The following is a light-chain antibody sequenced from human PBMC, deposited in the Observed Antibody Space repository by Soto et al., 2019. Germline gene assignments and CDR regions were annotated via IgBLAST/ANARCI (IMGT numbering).Light chain of an antibody. Sequence: QSVLTQPASASGSPGQSITISCTGTSSDVGGYNYVSWYQQHPGKAPKLMIYDVSNRPSGVSNRFSGSKSGNTASLTISGLQAEDEAAYYCSSYTSSSYVVFGGGTKLTVL. J-gene: IGLJ2*01. CDR2: DVS. V-gene: IGLV2-14*01. CDR3: SSYTSSSYVV. CDR1: SSDVGGYNY.